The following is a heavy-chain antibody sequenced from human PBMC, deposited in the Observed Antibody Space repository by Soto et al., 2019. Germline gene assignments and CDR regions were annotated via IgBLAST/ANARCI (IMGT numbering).Heavy chain of an antibody. CDR1: GGSISTYF. CDR3: AREGGYFDSSGSGVYHYHGVDV. J-gene: IGHJ6*02. Sequence: SETLSLICTVSGGSISTYFWSWIRQPAGGGLEWIGRIYTTGSTNYNPSLKSRVTMSLDTSRNQFSLKLSSVTAADTAVYCCAREGGYFDSSGSGVYHYHGVDVWGQGTTVTVSS. V-gene: IGHV4-4*07. D-gene: IGHD3-22*01. CDR2: IYTTGST.